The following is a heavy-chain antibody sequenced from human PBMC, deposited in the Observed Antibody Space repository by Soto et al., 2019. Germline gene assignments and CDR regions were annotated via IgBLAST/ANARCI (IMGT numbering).Heavy chain of an antibody. CDR3: ARVIMDV. Sequence: EVQLVESGGGLVQPGGSLRLSCAASGFTFSSYSMNWVRQAPGKGLEWVSYISSSMSTIYYAEYVKGRFTISRDNAKNSLYLQMNSLRDEEKAVYYCARVIMDVWGQGTTVTVSS. V-gene: IGHV3-48*02. CDR1: GFTFSSYS. J-gene: IGHJ6*02. CDR2: ISSSMSTI.